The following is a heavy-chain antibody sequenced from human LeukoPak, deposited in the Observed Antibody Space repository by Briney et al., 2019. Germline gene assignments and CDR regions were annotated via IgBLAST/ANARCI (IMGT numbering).Heavy chain of an antibody. CDR1: RFSVRNYY. D-gene: IGHD2-2*01. J-gene: IGHJ6*04. V-gene: IGHV3-21*01. CDR3: SSTSRSDV. Sequence: GGALRVSCAVSRFSVRNYYMNWVRQAPGKGLEWVSSISSSSSYIYYADSVKGRFTISRDNAKNSLYLQMNSLRAEDTAVYHCSSTSRSDVWGKGTTVTVSS. CDR2: ISSSSSYI.